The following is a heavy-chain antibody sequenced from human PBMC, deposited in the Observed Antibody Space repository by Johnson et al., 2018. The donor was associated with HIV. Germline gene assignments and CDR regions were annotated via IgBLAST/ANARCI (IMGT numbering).Heavy chain of an antibody. CDR3: AKCIWGSSLIDAFDI. CDR2: IGTAGDT. V-gene: IGHV3-13*01. D-gene: IGHD6-13*01. J-gene: IGHJ3*02. Sequence: VQLVESGGGVVRPGGSLRLSCAASGFTFSSYDMHWVRQATGKGLEWVSAIGTAGDTYYADSVKGRFIISRDNSKNKRLLQMNSLRAEDTAVYYCAKCIWGSSLIDAFDIWGQGTRVTVSS. CDR1: GFTFSSYD.